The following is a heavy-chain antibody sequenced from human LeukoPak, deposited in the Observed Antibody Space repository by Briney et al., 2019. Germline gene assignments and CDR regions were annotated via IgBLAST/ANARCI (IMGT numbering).Heavy chain of an antibody. Sequence: GGSLRLSCAASGFTFSSYAMHWVRQAPGKGLEYVSGISSNRGSTYYANSVKGRFTISRDNSKNPLYLQMGSLRAEDMAVYYCARGQVGAINDAFDIWGQGTMVTVSS. CDR1: GFTFSSYA. CDR2: ISSNRGST. D-gene: IGHD1-26*01. CDR3: ARGQVGAINDAFDI. J-gene: IGHJ3*02. V-gene: IGHV3-64*01.